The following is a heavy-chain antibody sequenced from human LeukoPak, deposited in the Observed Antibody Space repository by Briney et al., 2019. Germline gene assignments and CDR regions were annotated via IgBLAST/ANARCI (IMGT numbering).Heavy chain of an antibody. CDR1: GFTFSSYA. CDR2: ISYDGSNK. J-gene: IGHJ4*02. V-gene: IGHV3-30-3*01. Sequence: PGGSLRLSCAASGFTFSSYAMHWVRQAPGKGLEWVAVISYDGSNKYYADSVKGRFTISRDNSKNTLYLQMNSLRTEDAAVYYCARVTTINDFDYWGQGTLVTVSS. D-gene: IGHD4-11*01. CDR3: ARVTTINDFDY.